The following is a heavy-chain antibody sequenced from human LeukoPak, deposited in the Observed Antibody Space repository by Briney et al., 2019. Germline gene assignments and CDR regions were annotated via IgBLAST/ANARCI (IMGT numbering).Heavy chain of an antibody. CDR1: GGSFSGYY. J-gene: IGHJ4*02. CDR2: INHSGST. CDR3: ARPSNDRSGYYFDY. D-gene: IGHD3-22*01. Sequence: ASETLSLTCAVYGGSFSGYYWSWIRQPPGKGLEWIGEINHSGSTNYNPSLKSRVTISVDTSKNQFSLKLSSVTAADTAVYYCARPSNDRSGYYFDYWGQGTLVTVSS. V-gene: IGHV4-34*01.